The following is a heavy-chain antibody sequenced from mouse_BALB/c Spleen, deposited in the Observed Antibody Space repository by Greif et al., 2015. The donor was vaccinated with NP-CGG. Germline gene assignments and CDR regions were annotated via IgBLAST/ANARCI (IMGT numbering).Heavy chain of an antibody. CDR2: IYPGDGDT. V-gene: IGHV1-80*01. J-gene: IGHJ4*01. Sequence: VQLQQSGAELVRPGSSVKISCKASGYAFSSYWMNWVKQRPGQGLEWIGQIYPGDGDTNYNGKFKGKATLTADKSSSTAYMQLSSLTSEDSVVYFCARYDYDYYAMDYWGQGTSVTVSS. D-gene: IGHD2-4*01. CDR1: GYAFSSYW. CDR3: ARYDYDYYAMDY.